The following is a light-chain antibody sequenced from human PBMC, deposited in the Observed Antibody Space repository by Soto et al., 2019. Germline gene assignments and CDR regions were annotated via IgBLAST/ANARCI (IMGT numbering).Light chain of an antibody. Sequence: DIQMTQSPSSLSASVGDRVTITCRASQTISMYLNWYQQKPGKAPILLISAASSLESGVPLRFSGSRPGTEFTLTISSLQPEDCATYYCQQSYSTPPLTFGGGTKVEIK. CDR1: QTISMY. V-gene: IGKV1-39*01. CDR2: AAS. CDR3: QQSYSTPPLT. J-gene: IGKJ4*01.